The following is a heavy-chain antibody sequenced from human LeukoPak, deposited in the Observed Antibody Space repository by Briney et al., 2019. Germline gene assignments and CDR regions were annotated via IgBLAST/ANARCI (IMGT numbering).Heavy chain of an antibody. CDR3: ARDGATGVFET. J-gene: IGHJ5*02. D-gene: IGHD3-3*01. Sequence: SETLSLTCTVSGGSISSYYWSWIRQPPGKGLEWIGYIYYSGSTNYNPSLKSRVTISMDTFKNHFSLNLTSVTAADTAVYFCARDGATGVFETWGQGTLVAVSS. CDR1: GGSISSYY. CDR2: IYYSGST. V-gene: IGHV4-59*12.